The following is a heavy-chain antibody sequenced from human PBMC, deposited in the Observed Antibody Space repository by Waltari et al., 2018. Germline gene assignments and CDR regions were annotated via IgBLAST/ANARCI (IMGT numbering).Heavy chain of an antibody. J-gene: IGHJ6*02. D-gene: IGHD3-10*01. Sequence: QVQLVQSGAEVKKPGSSVKVSCKASGGTFSSYAFSWVRQAPGQGLEWMGGVIPILATANYEQSFQSRVRITADESTSTAYIELGSLRSEDTAVYYCSSAVGWSWPPGVNYYYGMDVWGQGTTVTVSS. CDR2: VIPILATA. V-gene: IGHV1-69*01. CDR3: SSAVGWSWPPGVNYYYGMDV. CDR1: GGTFSSYA.